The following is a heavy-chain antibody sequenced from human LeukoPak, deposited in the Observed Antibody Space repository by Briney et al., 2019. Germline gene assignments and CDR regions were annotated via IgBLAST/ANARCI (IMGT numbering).Heavy chain of an antibody. CDR3: ATAPILRGEGGEHYKYGMDV. V-gene: IGHV4-4*02. CDR1: VGSISSGNW. Sequence: SGTLSLTCAVSVGSISSGNWWSWVRPSPGKGLEWIGEIYHNGTRNYNPSLKSRVTISADTFKNHFSLKLTSVTAADTAVYYCATAPILRGEGGEHYKYGMDVWGQGTTVIVSS. D-gene: IGHD2-2*02. J-gene: IGHJ6*02. CDR2: IYHNGTR.